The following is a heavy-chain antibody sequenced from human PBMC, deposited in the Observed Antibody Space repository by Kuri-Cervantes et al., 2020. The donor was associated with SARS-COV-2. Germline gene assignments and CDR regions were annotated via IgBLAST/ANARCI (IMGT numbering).Heavy chain of an antibody. CDR3: ARTYYYDSSGYYYFDY. CDR2: IYPGDSDT. CDR1: GYSFTSYW. J-gene: IGHJ4*02. V-gene: IGHV5-51*01. Sequence: GESLKISCKGSGYSFTSYWIGWVRQMPGKGLEWMGIIYPGDSDTRYSPSFQGQVTILADKSISTAYLQWSSLKASDTAMYYCARTYYYDSSGYYYFDYWGQGTLVTVSS. D-gene: IGHD3-22*01.